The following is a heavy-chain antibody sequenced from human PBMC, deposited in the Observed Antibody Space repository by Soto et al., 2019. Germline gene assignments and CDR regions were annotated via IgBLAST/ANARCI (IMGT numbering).Heavy chain of an antibody. CDR1: GFTFDDYA. J-gene: IGHJ4*02. CDR2: ISWNSGTI. D-gene: IGHD3-3*01. V-gene: IGHV3-9*01. CDR3: AKDYDFWSGCFDY. Sequence: EVQLVESGGGLVQPGRSLRLYCAASGFTFDDYAMHWVRQAPRKGLEWVSGISWNSGTIGYADSVKGRFTISRDNAKNSLYLQMNSLRAEDTALYYCAKDYDFWSGCFDYWGQGTLVTVSS.